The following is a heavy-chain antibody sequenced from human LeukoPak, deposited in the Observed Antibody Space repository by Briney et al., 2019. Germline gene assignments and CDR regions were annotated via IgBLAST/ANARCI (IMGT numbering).Heavy chain of an antibody. Sequence: SETLSLTCAVSGGSISSGGYSWSWIRQPPGKGPEWIGYIYHSGSTYYNPSLKSRVTISVDRSKNQSSLKLSSVTAADTAVYYCARAGAYGDYVFDYWGQGTLVTVSS. CDR2: IYHSGST. CDR3: ARAGAYGDYVFDY. D-gene: IGHD4-17*01. J-gene: IGHJ4*02. V-gene: IGHV4-30-2*01. CDR1: GGSISSGGYS.